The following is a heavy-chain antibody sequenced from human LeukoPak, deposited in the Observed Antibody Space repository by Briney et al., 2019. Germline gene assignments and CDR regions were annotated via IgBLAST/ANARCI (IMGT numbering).Heavy chain of an antibody. CDR2: ISYSGST. D-gene: IGHD3/OR15-3a*01. CDR1: GGSISSDGFY. V-gene: IGHV4-31*03. Sequence: KASQTLSLTCTVPGGSISSDGFYWSWVRQHPGKGLEWIGYISYSGSTYYNPSLKSRVSVSLDTSKSQFSLKLTSVTAADTAVYFCASGPSYCDFWGQGTLVTVSS. CDR3: ASGPSYCDF. J-gene: IGHJ4*02.